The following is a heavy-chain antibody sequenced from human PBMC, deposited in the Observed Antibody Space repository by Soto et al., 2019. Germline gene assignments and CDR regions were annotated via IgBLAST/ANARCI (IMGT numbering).Heavy chain of an antibody. CDR3: AGGDYYHSSGYYFYYYTMDV. J-gene: IGHJ6*02. D-gene: IGHD3-22*01. CDR1: GGSISSSSYY. V-gene: IGHV4-39*01. Sequence: SETLSLTCTVSGGSISSSSYYWGWIRQPPGKGLEWIGNVYNGGSTYYNKSLKSRVTISVETSKSQFSLKLSSVTAADTAVYYCAGGDYYHSSGYYFYYYTMDVWGQGTTVTVSS. CDR2: VYNGGST.